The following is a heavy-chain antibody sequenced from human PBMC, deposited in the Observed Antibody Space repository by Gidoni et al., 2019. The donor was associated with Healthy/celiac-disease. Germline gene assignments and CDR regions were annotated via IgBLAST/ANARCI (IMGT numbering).Heavy chain of an antibody. CDR2: ISYDGSNK. CDR3: ARDQGIAAAGDYYYYMDV. D-gene: IGHD6-13*01. J-gene: IGHJ6*03. CDR1: GFTFSSYA. V-gene: IGHV3-30-3*01. Sequence: QVQLVESGGGGVEPGRSLRLSCAASGFTFSSYAMHWVRQAPGKGLEWVAVISYDGSNKYYADSVKGRFTISRDNSKNTLYLQMNSLRAEDTAVYYCARDQGIAAAGDYYYYMDVWGKGTTVTVSS.